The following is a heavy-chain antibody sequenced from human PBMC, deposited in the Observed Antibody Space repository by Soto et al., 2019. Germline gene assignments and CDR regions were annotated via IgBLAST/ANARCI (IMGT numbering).Heavy chain of an antibody. V-gene: IGHV4-59*01. Sequence: SETLSLTCTVSGGSISSYYWSWIRQPPGKGLEWIGHIYYSGSTNYNPSLKGRVTISVDTSKNQFSLKLSSVTAADTAVYYCARGVAVLDYWGQGTLVTVSS. CDR3: ARGVAVLDY. CDR2: IYYSGST. CDR1: GGSISSYY. D-gene: IGHD6-19*01. J-gene: IGHJ4*02.